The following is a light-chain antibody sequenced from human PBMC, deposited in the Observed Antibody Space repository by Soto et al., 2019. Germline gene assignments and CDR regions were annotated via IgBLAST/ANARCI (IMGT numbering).Light chain of an antibody. CDR1: SSNIGSNY. J-gene: IGLJ2*01. Sequence: QSVLTQPPSASGTPGQRVTISCSGSSSNIGSNYVYWYQQLPGTAPKLLIYSNNQRPSGVPDRFSGSKSGTSASLAISGLRSEDEADYSCAAWDDSRSGPPVVFGGGTKLTVL. CDR3: AAWDDSRSGPPVV. CDR2: SNN. V-gene: IGLV1-47*02.